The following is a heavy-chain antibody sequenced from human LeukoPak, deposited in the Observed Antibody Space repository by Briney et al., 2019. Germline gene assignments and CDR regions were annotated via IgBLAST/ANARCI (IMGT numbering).Heavy chain of an antibody. CDR1: GFTFSSYA. Sequence: SGGSLRLSCAASGFTFSSYAMHWVRQAPGKGLEWVAVISYDGSNKYYADSVKGRFTISRDNSKNTLYLQMNSLRAEDTAVYYCARPAAGGHWGQGTLGNVPS. CDR2: ISYDGSNK. J-gene: IGHJ4*02. D-gene: IGHD6-13*01. CDR3: ARPAAGGH. V-gene: IGHV3-30*04.